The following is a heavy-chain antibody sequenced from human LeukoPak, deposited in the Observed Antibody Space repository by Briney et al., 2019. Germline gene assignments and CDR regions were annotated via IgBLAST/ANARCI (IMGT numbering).Heavy chain of an antibody. CDR2: INHSGST. CDR1: GGSFSGYY. V-gene: IGHV4-34*01. Sequence: SETLSLTCAVYGGSFSGYYWSWIRRPPGKGLEWIGEINHSGSTNYNPSLKSRVTISVDTSKNQFSLKLSSVTAADTAVYYCARDSGFGWFGELLSPYFDYWGQGTLVTVSS. J-gene: IGHJ4*02. D-gene: IGHD3-10*01. CDR3: ARDSGFGWFGELLSPYFDY.